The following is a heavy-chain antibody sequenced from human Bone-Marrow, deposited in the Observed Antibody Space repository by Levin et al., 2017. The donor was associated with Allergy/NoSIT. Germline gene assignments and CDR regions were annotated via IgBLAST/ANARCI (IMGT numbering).Heavy chain of an antibody. CDR2: IRSKSNNYAT. J-gene: IGHJ4*02. Sequence: QSGGSLRLSCAASGFIFSDSALHWVRQASGKGLEWVGRIRSKSNNYATVYGASVKGRFIISRHDSKSTAYLQMTSLRIEDTAIYYCVRRSVYSNSSDWGQGTLVTVSS. D-gene: IGHD6-6*01. CDR3: VRRSVYSNSSD. V-gene: IGHV3-73*01. CDR1: GFIFSDSA.